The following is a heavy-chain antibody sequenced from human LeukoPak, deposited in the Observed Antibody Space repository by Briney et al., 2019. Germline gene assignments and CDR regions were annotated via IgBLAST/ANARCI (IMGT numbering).Heavy chain of an antibody. J-gene: IGHJ5*02. CDR3: ARDRSSGWYWFDP. CDR1: GGSISSYY. CDR2: THYRGST. D-gene: IGHD6-19*01. Sequence: SETLSLTCTVSGGSISSYYWSWVRPPHGKGLEWIGYTHYRGSTNYNPSLKSRVTIQVDTSKNQFSLKLSSVTDADTAVYYCARDRSSGWYWFDPWGQGTLVTVSS. V-gene: IGHV4-59*01.